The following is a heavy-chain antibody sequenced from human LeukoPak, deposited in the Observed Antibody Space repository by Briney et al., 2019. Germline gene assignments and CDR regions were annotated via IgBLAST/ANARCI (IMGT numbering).Heavy chain of an antibody. V-gene: IGHV3-11*04. CDR3: ARDPKRGIAVAGRS. CDR1: GFTFSDYY. CDR2: ISSSGSTI. D-gene: IGHD6-19*01. J-gene: IGHJ4*02. Sequence: GGSLRLSCAASGFTFSDYYMSWIRQAPGKGLEWVSYISSSGSTIYYADSVKGRFTISRDNAKNSLYLQMNSLRAEDTAVYYCARDPKRGIAVAGRSWGQGTLVTVSS.